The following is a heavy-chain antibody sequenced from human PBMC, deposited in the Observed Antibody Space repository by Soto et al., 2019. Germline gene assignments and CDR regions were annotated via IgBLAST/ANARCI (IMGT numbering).Heavy chain of an antibody. J-gene: IGHJ6*03. CDR3: AGANQGNYYYYMDV. V-gene: IGHV1-8*01. D-gene: IGHD2-2*01. CDR2: MNPNSGNT. CDR1: GYTFTNYD. Sequence: ASVKVSCKASGYTFTNYDINWVRQAPGQGLEGMGWMNPNSGNTGYAQKFQGRVTMTRNTSISTAYMELSSLRSEDTAVYYCAGANQGNYYYYMDVWGKGTTVTVSS.